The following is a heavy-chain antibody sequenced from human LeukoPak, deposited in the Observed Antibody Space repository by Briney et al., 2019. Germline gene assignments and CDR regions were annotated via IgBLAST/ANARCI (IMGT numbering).Heavy chain of an antibody. D-gene: IGHD4-17*01. CDR1: GDSISGYY. V-gene: IGHV4-59*12. CDR2: IYYSGNT. J-gene: IGHJ4*02. CDR3: ARSDYGDYVPLDY. Sequence: PSETLSLTCTVSGDSISGYYWSWIRQPPGKGLEWIGYIYYSGNTHYNPSPKSRVTISVDTSKNQFSLKLSSVTAADTAVYYCARSDYGDYVPLDYWGQGTLVTVSS.